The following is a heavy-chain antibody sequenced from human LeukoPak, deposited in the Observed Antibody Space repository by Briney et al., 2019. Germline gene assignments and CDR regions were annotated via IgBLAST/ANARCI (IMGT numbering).Heavy chain of an antibody. CDR2: MTGSGDGR. D-gene: IGHD3-3*01. J-gene: IGHJ3*02. Sequence: PGGSLRLSCVASEFTFRKYAMSRVRQAPGKGLEWVSGMTGSGDGRYYADSVKGRFTISRDNSKNTLYLQMNSLRAEDTAVYYCAKDGAQVHYDFWSGSGTGAFDIWGQGTMVTVSS. CDR3: AKDGAQVHYDFWSGSGTGAFDI. CDR1: EFTFRKYA. V-gene: IGHV3-23*01.